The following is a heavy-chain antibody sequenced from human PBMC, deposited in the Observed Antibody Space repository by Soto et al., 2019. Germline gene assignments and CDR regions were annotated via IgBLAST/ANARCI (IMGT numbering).Heavy chain of an antibody. D-gene: IGHD5-12*01. CDR3: ARHAGDGYNSLDY. V-gene: IGHV4-59*08. CDR1: GGSISSYY. Sequence: KPSETLSLTCTVSGGSISSYYWSWIRQPPGKGLEWIGYIYYSVSTNYNPSLKSRVTISVDTSKNQFSLKLSSVTAADTAVYYCARHAGDGYNSLDYWGQGTLVTVSS. J-gene: IGHJ4*02. CDR2: IYYSVST.